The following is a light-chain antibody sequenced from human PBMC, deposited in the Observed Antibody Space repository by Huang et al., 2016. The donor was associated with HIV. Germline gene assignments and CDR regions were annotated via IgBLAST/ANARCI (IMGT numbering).Light chain of an antibody. V-gene: IGKV2-28*01. CDR1: QSLLHSHGYNY. J-gene: IGKJ5*01. CDR2: LSS. CDR3: MQALQTPRT. Sequence: IVITQSPLSLPVTPGEPASISCRSSQSLLHSHGYNYLDWYVQKPGHAPQLLISLSSNRASGVPDRFSASGSVTDFTLKISRVQAEDVGVYFCMQALQTPRTFGQGTRLEIK.